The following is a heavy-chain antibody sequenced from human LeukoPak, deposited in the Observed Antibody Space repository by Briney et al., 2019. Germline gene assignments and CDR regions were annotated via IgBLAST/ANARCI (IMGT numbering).Heavy chain of an antibody. CDR2: IYHSGST. CDR3: ARGAGRTMVRGVIIRGDWFDP. V-gene: IGHV4-38-2*01. CDR1: GYSISSGYY. J-gene: IGHJ5*02. D-gene: IGHD3-10*01. Sequence: PSETLSLTCAVSGYSISSGYYWGWIRQPPGKGLEWIRSIYHSGSTYYNPSLKSRVTISVDTSKNQFSLKLSSVTAADTAVYYCARGAGRTMVRGVIIRGDWFDPWGQGTLVTVSS.